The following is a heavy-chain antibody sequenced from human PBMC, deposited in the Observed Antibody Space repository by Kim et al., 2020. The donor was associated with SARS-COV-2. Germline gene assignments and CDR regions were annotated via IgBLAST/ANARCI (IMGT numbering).Heavy chain of an antibody. J-gene: IGHJ4*02. V-gene: IGHV4-39*07. D-gene: IGHD5-18*01. CDR2: IYYSGST. CDR3: ARDADQGYSYGFGYYFDY. CDR1: GGSISSSSYY. Sequence: SETLSLTCTVSGGSISSSSYYWGWIRQPPGKGLEWIGSIYYSGSTYYNPSLKSRVTISVDTSKNQFSLKLSSVTAADTAVYYCARDADQGYSYGFGYYFDYWGQGTLVTVSS.